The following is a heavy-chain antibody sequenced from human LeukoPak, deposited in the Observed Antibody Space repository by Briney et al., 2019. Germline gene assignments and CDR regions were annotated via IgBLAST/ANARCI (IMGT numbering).Heavy chain of an antibody. CDR3: ARATYFYDSSGYYPFDY. Sequence: GGSLRLSCAASGFPFSSYSMNWVSQAPGKGLEWGSYISSSSSTIYYADSVKGRFTISRDNAKNSLYLQMNSLRAEDTAVYYCARATYFYDSSGYYPFDYWGQGTLVTVSS. CDR2: ISSSSSTI. V-gene: IGHV3-48*04. D-gene: IGHD3-22*01. CDR1: GFPFSSYS. J-gene: IGHJ4*02.